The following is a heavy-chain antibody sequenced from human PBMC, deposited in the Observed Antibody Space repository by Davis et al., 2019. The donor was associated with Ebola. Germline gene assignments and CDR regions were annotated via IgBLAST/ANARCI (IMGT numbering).Heavy chain of an antibody. D-gene: IGHD3-16*02. Sequence: PGGSLRLSCAASGFTFSSYGMHWVRQAPGKGLEWVAVISYDGSNKYYADSVKGRFTISRDNSKNTLYLQMNSLRAEDTAMYYCAKPTVDWGSYRYTFHYWGQGTLVTVS. V-gene: IGHV3-30*18. CDR2: ISYDGSNK. CDR1: GFTFSSYG. J-gene: IGHJ4*02. CDR3: AKPTVDWGSYRYTFHY.